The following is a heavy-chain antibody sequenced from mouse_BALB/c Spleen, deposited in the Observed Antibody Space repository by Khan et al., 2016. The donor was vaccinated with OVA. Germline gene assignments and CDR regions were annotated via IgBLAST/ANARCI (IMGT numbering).Heavy chain of an antibody. V-gene: IGHV2-3*01. CDR1: GFSLTSCG. D-gene: IGHD1-1*01. Sequence: VQLQESGPGLVAPSQSLSITCTVSGFSLTSCGVGWVRQPPGKGLEWLGVIWGDGSTNYHSALISRLNINKDNSKSQVFLKLNSLQTDDTATYDCALYYYGRAWFAYWGQGTLVTVSA. J-gene: IGHJ3*01. CDR2: IWGDGST. CDR3: ALYYYGRAWFAY.